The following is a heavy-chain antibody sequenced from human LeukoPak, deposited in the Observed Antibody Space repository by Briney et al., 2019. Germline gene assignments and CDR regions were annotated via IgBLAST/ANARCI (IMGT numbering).Heavy chain of an antibody. CDR1: GFTFNFYA. CDR2: ISGTDGRT. J-gene: IGHJ4*02. CDR3: AKASSAAAGTWYFDY. V-gene: IGHV3-23*01. D-gene: IGHD6-13*01. Sequence: GGSLRLSCAASGFTFNFYAMSWIRQPLGKGLEWVSAISGTDGRTYYADSVKGRFTISRDNSKNTLYLQMNSLRAEDTAVYYCAKASSAAAGTWYFDYWGQGTLVTVSS.